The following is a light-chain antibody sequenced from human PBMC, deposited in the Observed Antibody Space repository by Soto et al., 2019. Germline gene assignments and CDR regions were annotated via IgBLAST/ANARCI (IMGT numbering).Light chain of an antibody. Sequence: QSVLPQPPSVSGAPGQRVTISCTGSSSNIGAGYDIHWYQQPPGTAPKLLIYGNSNRPSGVPDRFSGSKSGTSASLAITGLQPEDEANYYCQSSDSGLSRVFGNGPRATVL. J-gene: IGLJ1*01. V-gene: IGLV1-40*01. CDR1: SSNIGAGYD. CDR2: GNS. CDR3: QSSDSGLSRV.